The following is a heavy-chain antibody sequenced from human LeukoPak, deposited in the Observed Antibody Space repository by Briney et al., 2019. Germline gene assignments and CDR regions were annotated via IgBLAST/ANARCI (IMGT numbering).Heavy chain of an antibody. CDR1: GFTFSSYS. J-gene: IGHJ3*01. CDR3: ARDHSSGWYGYAFDV. V-gene: IGHV3-21*01. CDR2: ISSSTSYI. Sequence: SGGSLRLSCVASGFTFSSYSMNWVRLAPGKGLEWVSSISSSTSYIYYADSVKGRFTISRDNAENSLYLPMNSLRAEDTAVYYCARDHSSGWYGYAFDVWGQGTMVTVSS. D-gene: IGHD6-19*01.